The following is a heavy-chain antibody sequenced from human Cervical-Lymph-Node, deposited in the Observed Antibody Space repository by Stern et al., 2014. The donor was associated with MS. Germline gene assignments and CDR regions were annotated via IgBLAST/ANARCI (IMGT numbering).Heavy chain of an antibody. CDR1: GFTFPNYA. CDR2: ITGNGGRT. D-gene: IGHD6-6*01. V-gene: IGHV3-23*04. CDR3: AKGEYSSSKPTIDY. J-gene: IGHJ4*02. Sequence: EVQLVESGGLLVQPGGSLRLSCAASGFTFPNYAMNWVRQAPGKGLEWVSSITGNGGRTYYADSVKGRFSISRDNSKNALYLQMNSLRAEDTAVYYCAKGEYSSSKPTIDYWGQGTLVTVSS.